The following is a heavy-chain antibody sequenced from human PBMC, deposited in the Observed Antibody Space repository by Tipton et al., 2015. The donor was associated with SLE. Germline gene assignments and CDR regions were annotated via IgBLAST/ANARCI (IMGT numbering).Heavy chain of an antibody. CDR3: ARSYYFEAFDI. J-gene: IGHJ3*02. V-gene: IGHV4-59*01. Sequence: TLYLTCTVSGGFISSYYWSWIRQPPGKGLEWIGYIYYSGSTNYNHSLKSRVTISVDTSKNQFSLKLSSVTAADTAVYYCARSYYFEAFDIWGQGTMVTVSS. CDR2: IYYSGST. D-gene: IGHD3-10*01. CDR1: GGFISSYY.